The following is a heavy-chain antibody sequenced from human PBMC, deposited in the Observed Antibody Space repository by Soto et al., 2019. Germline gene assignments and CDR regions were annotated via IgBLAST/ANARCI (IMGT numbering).Heavy chain of an antibody. D-gene: IGHD3-10*01. CDR1: GFTFSSYA. CDR3: ARNYGSGSYYYNCFDP. CDR2: ISGSGGST. J-gene: IGHJ5*02. V-gene: IGHV3-23*01. Sequence: GGSLRLSCAASGFTFSSYAMSWVRQAPGKGLEWVSAISGSGGSTYYADSVKGRFTISRDNSKNTLYLQMNSLRAEDTAVYYCARNYGSGSYYYNCFDPWGQGTLVTVSS.